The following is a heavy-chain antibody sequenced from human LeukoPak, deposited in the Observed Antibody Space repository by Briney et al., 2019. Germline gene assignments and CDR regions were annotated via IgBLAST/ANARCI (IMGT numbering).Heavy chain of an antibody. D-gene: IGHD3-22*01. J-gene: IGHJ6*03. V-gene: IGHV1-18*01. CDR2: ISAYNGNS. Sequence: ASVKVSCKASGYTFTSYGISWVRQATGQGLEWMGWISAYNGNSHYAQKIQGRITMTTETSKSSDYLDPIRLSSEDTAVYYCARDLRDYYYDTSGQFFYYYMDVWGKGTTVTISS. CDR1: GYTFTSYG. CDR3: ARDLRDYYYDTSGQFFYYYMDV.